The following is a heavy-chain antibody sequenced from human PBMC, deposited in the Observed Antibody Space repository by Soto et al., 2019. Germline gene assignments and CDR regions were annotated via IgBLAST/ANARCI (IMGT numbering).Heavy chain of an antibody. Sequence: SETLSLTCTVSGGSIRNGAYYWSWSRHVPGKGLEWIGYIYCRGNSHYNPSLESRVSISIDMAKNQFTLKMASVTAADTAIYFCARDQRIEAAYFYSRGPGILVTVSA. V-gene: IGHV4-30-4*01. CDR2: IYCRGNS. CDR1: GGSIRNGAYY. CDR3: ARDQRIEAAYFYS. D-gene: IGHD2-15*01. J-gene: IGHJ4*02.